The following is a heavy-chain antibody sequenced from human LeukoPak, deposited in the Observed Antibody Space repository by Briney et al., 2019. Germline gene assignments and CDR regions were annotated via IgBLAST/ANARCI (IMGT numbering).Heavy chain of an antibody. D-gene: IGHD5-12*01. V-gene: IGHV4-59*01. Sequence: SETLSLTCTVSGGSISSYYWSWIRQPPGKGLEWIWYIYYSGSTNYNPSLKSRVTISVDTSKNQFSLKLSSVTAADTAVYYCARGRLNSGYDPGFDYWGQGTLVTVSS. CDR2: IYYSGST. CDR1: GGSISSYY. CDR3: ARGRLNSGYDPGFDY. J-gene: IGHJ4*02.